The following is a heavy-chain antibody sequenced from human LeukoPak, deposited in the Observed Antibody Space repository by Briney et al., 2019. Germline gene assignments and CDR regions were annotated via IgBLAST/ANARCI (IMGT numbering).Heavy chain of an antibody. V-gene: IGHV3-23*01. CDR3: AKARSLHTDFDC. D-gene: IGHD5-18*01. CDR2: ISGSGGST. CDR1: GFTFSNFA. Sequence: GGSLRLSCAASGFTFSNFAMTWVRQAPGKRLEGVSAISGSGGSTYYADSVKGRFTISRDNSKNTLYLQMNSLRAEDTAVYYCAKARSLHTDFDCWGLGTLVTVSS. J-gene: IGHJ4*02.